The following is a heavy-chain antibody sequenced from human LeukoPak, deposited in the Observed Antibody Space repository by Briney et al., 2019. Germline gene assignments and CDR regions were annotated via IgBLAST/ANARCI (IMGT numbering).Heavy chain of an antibody. CDR3: ARTNSGSYPLGY. J-gene: IGHJ4*02. D-gene: IGHD1-26*01. V-gene: IGHV1-46*01. CDR1: GYTFTSYY. CDR2: ISPSGGST. Sequence: ASVKVSCKASGYTFTSYYMHWVRQAPGQGLELMGIISPSGGSTSYAQKFQGRVTMTRDTSTSTVYMELSSLRSEDTAVYYCARTNSGSYPLGYWGQGTLVTVSS.